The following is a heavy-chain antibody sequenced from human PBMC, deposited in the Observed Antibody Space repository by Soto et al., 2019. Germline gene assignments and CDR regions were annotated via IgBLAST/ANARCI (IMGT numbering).Heavy chain of an antibody. CDR3: ARGLGQLELRVPDAFDI. CDR1: GGSISSGGYS. J-gene: IGHJ3*02. CDR2: IYHSGST. V-gene: IGHV4-30-2*01. D-gene: IGHD1-1*01. Sequence: QLQLQESGSGLVKPSQTLSLTCAGSGGSISSGGYSLSWIRQPPGKGLEWIGYIYHSGSTYYTPSLKSRVTISVDRSKNQFSLKLSSVTAADTAVYYCARGLGQLELRVPDAFDIWGQGTMVTVSS.